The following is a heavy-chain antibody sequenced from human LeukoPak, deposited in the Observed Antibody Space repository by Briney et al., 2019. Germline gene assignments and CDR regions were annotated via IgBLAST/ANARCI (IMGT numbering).Heavy chain of an antibody. J-gene: IGHJ4*02. CDR3: ARGYCSSATCRHFDY. CDR1: GYTLTELS. V-gene: IGHV1-24*01. Sequence: GASVKVSCKVSGYTLTELSMHWVRQAPGKGLEWMGXXDPEDGETIYAQKFQGRVTMTADTSTTTAYMELRSLRSDDTAVYYCARGYCSSATCRHFDYWGQGALVTVSS. D-gene: IGHD2-2*01. CDR2: XDPEDGET.